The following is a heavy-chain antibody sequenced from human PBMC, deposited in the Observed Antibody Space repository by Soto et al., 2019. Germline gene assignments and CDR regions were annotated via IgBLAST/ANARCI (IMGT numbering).Heavy chain of an antibody. CDR2: ISGSGGST. V-gene: IGHV3-23*01. Sequence: EVQLLESGGGLVQPGGSLRLSCAASGFTFSSYAMSWVRQAPGKGLEWVSAISGSGGSTYYADSVKGRVTISRDNSKNTLYLQMNSLIAEDTAVYYCAQPLWDSYGYYYWGQGTLVTVSS. CDR3: AQPLWDSYGYYY. CDR1: GFTFSSYA. D-gene: IGHD5-18*01. J-gene: IGHJ4*02.